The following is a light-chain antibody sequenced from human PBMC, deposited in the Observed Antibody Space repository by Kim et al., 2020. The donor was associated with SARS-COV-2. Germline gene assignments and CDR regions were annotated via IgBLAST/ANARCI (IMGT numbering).Light chain of an antibody. CDR3: QQSYRTPRT. J-gene: IGKJ1*01. V-gene: IGKV1-39*01. Sequence: DIQMTQSPSSLSASVGDRVTITCRASQSVSTYLTWYQQKPGQAPKLLIFAASSLQSGVPSRFSGSGSGTDFTLTISSLQPEDFATYYCQQSYRTPRTFGQGTKVDIK. CDR2: AAS. CDR1: QSVSTY.